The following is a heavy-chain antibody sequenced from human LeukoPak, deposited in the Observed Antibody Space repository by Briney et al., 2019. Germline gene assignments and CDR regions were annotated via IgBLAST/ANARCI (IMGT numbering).Heavy chain of an antibody. V-gene: IGHV5-51*01. CDR1: GYSFTSYC. Sequence: KGGESLKISCKVPGYSFTSYCIGWVRQMPGKGLEWMGIIYPGDSGPTYSPSFQGQVTISVDKSINTAYLQWSSLQASDTAMYYCGMSGDRVPLQDDVFDVWGQGTMVTVST. D-gene: IGHD1-26*01. CDR3: GMSGDRVPLQDDVFDV. J-gene: IGHJ3*01. CDR2: IYPGDSGP.